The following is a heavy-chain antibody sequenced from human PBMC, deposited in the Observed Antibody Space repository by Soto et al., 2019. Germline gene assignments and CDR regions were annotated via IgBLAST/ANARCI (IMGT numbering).Heavy chain of an antibody. V-gene: IGHV4-59*01. D-gene: IGHD3-9*01. CDR1: GGSISSYY. CDR3: SRAVYYDILTGYHYYYGMDV. CDR2: IYYSGST. J-gene: IGHJ6*02. Sequence: SETLSLTCTVSGGSISSYYWSWIRQPPGKGLEWIGYIYYSGSTNYNPSLKSRVTISVDTSKNQFSLKLSSVTAADTAVYYCSRAVYYDILTGYHYYYGMDVWGQGTTVTVSS.